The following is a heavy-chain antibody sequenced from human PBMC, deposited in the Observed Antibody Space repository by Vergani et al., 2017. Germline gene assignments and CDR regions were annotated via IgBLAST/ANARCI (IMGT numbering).Heavy chain of an antibody. Sequence: QVQLMQSGPVMKKPGGSLKVSCQASESTFSDYNIHCVRQAPGQGLQCMGWISPKTGDTDYLQRFKYRVTMTRDASTKTVYLKMTRLTSDDTAIYYCAHSWNFGRRDWFDSWGPGTLVTVSS. V-gene: IGHV1-2*02. CDR3: AHSWNFGRRDWFDS. CDR2: ISPKTGDT. D-gene: IGHD1-26*01. CDR1: ESTFSDYN. J-gene: IGHJ5*01.